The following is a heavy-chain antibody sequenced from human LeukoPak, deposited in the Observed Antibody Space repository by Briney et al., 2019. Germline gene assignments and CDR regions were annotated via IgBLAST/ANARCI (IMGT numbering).Heavy chain of an antibody. CDR1: GGSISSSTYY. J-gene: IGHJ4*02. CDR3: ARDLAGHFGGFYFDY. V-gene: IGHV4-39*07. D-gene: IGHD2-21*01. CDR2: IYYSGST. Sequence: SETLSLTCTVSGGSISSSTYYWGWVRQPPGKGLEWIATIYYSGSTYYNPSLKSRVTISVDTSKNQFSLKLNSVTAADTAVYYCARDLAGHFGGFYFDYWGQGTLVTVSS.